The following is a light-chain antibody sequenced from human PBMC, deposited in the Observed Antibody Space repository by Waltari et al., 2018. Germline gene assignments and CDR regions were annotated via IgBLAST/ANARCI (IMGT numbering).Light chain of an antibody. J-gene: IGKJ1*01. CDR1: QSIRGS. CDR2: SAS. Sequence: DIQMTQSLSSLSASVGDRVTVTCRTSQSIRGSLSWYQQKPGKAPRLLIYSASSLESGVPSRFSGSGSGTSFTLTIDTLQPEDFATYYCQQSYSFPWTFGQGSKVEIK. CDR3: QQSYSFPWT. V-gene: IGKV1-39*01.